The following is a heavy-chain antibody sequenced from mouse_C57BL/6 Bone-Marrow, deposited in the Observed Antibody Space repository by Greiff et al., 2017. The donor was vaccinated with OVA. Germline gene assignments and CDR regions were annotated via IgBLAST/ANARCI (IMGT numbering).Heavy chain of an antibody. Sequence: EVQRVESGGGLVQSGRSLRLSCATSGFTFSDFYMEWVRQAPGKGLEWIAASRNKANDYTTEYSASVKGRFIVSRDTSQSILYLQMNALRAEDTAIYYCARDAANTTVVVPFDYWGQGTTLTVSS. V-gene: IGHV7-1*01. J-gene: IGHJ2*01. CDR3: ARDAANTTVVVPFDY. CDR1: GFTFSDFY. D-gene: IGHD1-1*01. CDR2: SRNKANDYTT.